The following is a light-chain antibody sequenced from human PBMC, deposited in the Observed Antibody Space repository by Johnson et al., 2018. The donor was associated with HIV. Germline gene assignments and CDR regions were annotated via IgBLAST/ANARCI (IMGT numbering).Light chain of an antibody. Sequence: QSVLTQPPSVSAAPRQKVTISCSGSSSNIGNNYVSWYPPPPGTAPKLLIYATTKRPPAIADRFSGSKSGPSPTLGLTGRQTGDGADYYRGTWDSSRRTAFFGTGTKVTGL. V-gene: IGLV1-51*02. CDR1: SSNIGNNY. CDR3: GTWDSSRRTAF. CDR2: ATT. J-gene: IGLJ1*01.